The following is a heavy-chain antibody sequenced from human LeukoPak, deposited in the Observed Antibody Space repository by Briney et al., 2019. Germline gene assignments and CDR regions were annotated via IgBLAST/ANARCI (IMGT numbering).Heavy chain of an antibody. V-gene: IGHV3-74*01. J-gene: IGHJ4*02. CDR3: ARAGSSRPFDY. D-gene: IGHD1-26*01. CDR2: LSSDGSNT. Sequence: GGSLRLSCAASGFTFTSYWMHWVRQGPGKGLEWVSRLSSDGSNTAYADSVKGRFTISRDNAKSTLFLQMNSLRAEDTAVYYCARAGSSRPFDYWGQGTLVTVSS. CDR1: GFTFTSYW.